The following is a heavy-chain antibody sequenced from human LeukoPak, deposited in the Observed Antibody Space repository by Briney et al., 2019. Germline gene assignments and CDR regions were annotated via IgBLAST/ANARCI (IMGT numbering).Heavy chain of an antibody. Sequence: SETLSLACTVSGGSINNNFWTWIRQPPGKRLEWIGYIYYTGSTTYNPSLQSRVSMSVDTSKNQFSLHLSSVTAADTAVYYCARHGGSGGDDYWGQGTLVTVSS. J-gene: IGHJ4*02. CDR1: GGSINNNF. D-gene: IGHD2-15*01. CDR3: ARHGGSGGDDY. V-gene: IGHV4-59*08. CDR2: IYYTGST.